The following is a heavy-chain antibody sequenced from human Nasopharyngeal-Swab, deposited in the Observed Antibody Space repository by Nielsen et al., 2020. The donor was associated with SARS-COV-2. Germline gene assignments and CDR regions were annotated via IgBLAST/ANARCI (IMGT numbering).Heavy chain of an antibody. Sequence: VRQAPGKGLEWVGRIKSKTDGGTTDYAAPVKGRFTISRDDSKNTLYLQMNSLKTEDTAVYYCTTATAAAGTYYYDSSGYYYSDYWGQGTLVTVSS. J-gene: IGHJ4*02. CDR3: TTATAAAGTYYYDSSGYYYSDY. V-gene: IGHV3-15*07. CDR2: IKSKTDGGTT. D-gene: IGHD3-22*01.